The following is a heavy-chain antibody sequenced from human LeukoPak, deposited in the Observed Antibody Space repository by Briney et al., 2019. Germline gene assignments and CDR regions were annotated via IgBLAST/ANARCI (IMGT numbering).Heavy chain of an antibody. J-gene: IGHJ4*02. Sequence: GGSLRLSCDTSGFTFTAYEMNWVRQAPGKGLEWISYLSSTARTIYYADSVKGRFTISRDTARTSVSLQMNSLRGDDTAVYYCARRGRSSAYYFDYWGQGTLVTVSS. CDR1: GFTFTAYE. CDR3: ARRGRSSAYYFDY. D-gene: IGHD6-6*01. CDR2: LSSTARTI. V-gene: IGHV3-48*03.